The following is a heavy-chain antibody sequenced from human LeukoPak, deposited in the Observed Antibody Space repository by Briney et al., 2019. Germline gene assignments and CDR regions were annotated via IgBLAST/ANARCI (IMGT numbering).Heavy chain of an antibody. Sequence: GGSLRLSCAAAEFSFSSYAMSWVRQTPGKGLEWLSYIDASGSRIVYADSVKGRFTISRDNAKNILFLQKRSLRAEDTGIYYCAREKIAVFSDAFDIWGQGTRVTVSS. CDR3: AREKIAVFSDAFDI. J-gene: IGHJ3*02. D-gene: IGHD3-10*01. CDR1: EFSFSSYA. CDR2: IDASGSRI. V-gene: IGHV3-48*03.